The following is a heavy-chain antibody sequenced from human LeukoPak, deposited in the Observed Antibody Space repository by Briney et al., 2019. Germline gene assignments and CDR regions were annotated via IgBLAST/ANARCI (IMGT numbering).Heavy chain of an antibody. D-gene: IGHD3-22*01. CDR1: GFSLSTSGMC. V-gene: IGHV2-70*17. CDR3: ARISGSSGYHRYYFDY. CDR2: IDWDDDK. Sequence: SGPTLLNPTQTLTLTCTFSGFSLSTSGMCVSWIRQPPGKALEWLARIDWDDDKFYSTSLKTRLTISKDTSKNQVVLTMTNMDPVDTATYYCARISGSSGYHRYYFDYWGQGTLVTVSS. J-gene: IGHJ4*02.